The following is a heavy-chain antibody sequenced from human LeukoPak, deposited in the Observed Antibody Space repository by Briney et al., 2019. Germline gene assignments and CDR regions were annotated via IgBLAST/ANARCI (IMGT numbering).Heavy chain of an antibody. CDR3: SRESGPFCPFGY. J-gene: IGHJ4*02. D-gene: IGHD1-26*01. CDR1: GGSISGTNW. V-gene: IGHV4/OR15-8*02. CDR2: ISLAGQT. Sequence: SETLSLTCGVSGGSISGTNWWGWVRQPPGQGLEWIGEISLAGQTNYNPSLNGRVTMSLDKSSNQLSLHLTSVTAADTATYYCSRESGPFCPFGYWGQGTLVIVSS.